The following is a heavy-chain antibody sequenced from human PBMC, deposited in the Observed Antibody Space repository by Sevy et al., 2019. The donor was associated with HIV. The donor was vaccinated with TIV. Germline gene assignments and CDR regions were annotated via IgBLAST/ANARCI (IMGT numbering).Heavy chain of an antibody. CDR1: GFSFSYYG. D-gene: IGHD1-26*01. J-gene: IGHJ6*02. Sequence: GGSLRLSCIGSGFSFSYYGIHWVRQSPGKGLDWVALISHDGINEYYADSLKGRFTISRDNSKNTVYLEMNSLRNEDTAIYFCANAYSGSYSHSYLCALDVWGQGTTVTVSS. CDR2: ISHDGINE. CDR3: ANAYSGSYSHSYLCALDV. V-gene: IGHV3-30*18.